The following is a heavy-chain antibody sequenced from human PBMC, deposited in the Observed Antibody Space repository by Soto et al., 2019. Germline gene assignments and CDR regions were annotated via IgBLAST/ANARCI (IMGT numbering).Heavy chain of an antibody. CDR2: INPSGGST. CDR1: GYTFTSYY. CDR3: ARDSLYSSSSNYSYYYYMDV. V-gene: IGHV1-46*03. J-gene: IGHJ6*03. D-gene: IGHD6-6*01. Sequence: ASVKVSCKASGYTFTSYYTHWVRQAPGQGLEWMGIINPSGGSTSYAQKFQGRVTMTRDTSTSTVYMELSSLRSEDTAVYYCARDSLYSSSSNYSYYYYMDVWGKGTTVTVSS.